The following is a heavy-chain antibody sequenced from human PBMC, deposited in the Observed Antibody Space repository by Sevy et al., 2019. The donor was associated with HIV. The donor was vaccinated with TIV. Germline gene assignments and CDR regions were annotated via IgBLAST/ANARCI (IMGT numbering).Heavy chain of an antibody. V-gene: IGHV3-48*01. CDR1: GFTFREYS. D-gene: IGHD6-13*01. CDR2: ISGSSTTI. J-gene: IGHJ5*02. Sequence: LSLTCVGSGFTFREYSMNWVRQAPGKGLEWVSYISGSSTTIEHADSVKGRFSISRDNADNSVFLQMNRLRVEETAVYYCARSLAAAENWFDPWGQGTLVTVSS. CDR3: ARSLAAAENWFDP.